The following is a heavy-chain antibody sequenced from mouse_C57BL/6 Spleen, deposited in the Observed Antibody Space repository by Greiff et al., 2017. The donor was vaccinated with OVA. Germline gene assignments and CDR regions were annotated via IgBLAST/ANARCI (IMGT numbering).Heavy chain of an antibody. CDR3: ARKGDSSNYAMDY. CDR1: GFSFTSYA. V-gene: IGHV2-9-1*01. CDR2: IWTGGGT. Sequence: QVQLKESGPGLVAPSQSLSISCTVSGFSFTSYAISWVRQPPGEGLEWLGVIWTGGGTNYNSALNSRQSISKDNSKSQVFLKMNSLQTDDTARYYCARKGDSSNYAMDYWGQGTSVTVSS. D-gene: IGHD3-2*02. J-gene: IGHJ4*01.